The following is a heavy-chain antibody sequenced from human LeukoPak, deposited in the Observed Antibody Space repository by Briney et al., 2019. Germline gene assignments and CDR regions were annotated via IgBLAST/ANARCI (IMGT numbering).Heavy chain of an antibody. CDR3: ARSNWNDDEPLDY. Sequence: SETLSLTCTVSGGSISSSSYYWGWIRQPPGKGLEWIGSIYYSGTTYYNPSLKSRVTISVDTSKNQFSLKLSSVTAADTAVYYCARSNWNDDEPLDYWGQGTLVTVSS. CDR2: IYYSGTT. D-gene: IGHD1-20*01. J-gene: IGHJ4*02. V-gene: IGHV4-39*01. CDR1: GGSISSSSYY.